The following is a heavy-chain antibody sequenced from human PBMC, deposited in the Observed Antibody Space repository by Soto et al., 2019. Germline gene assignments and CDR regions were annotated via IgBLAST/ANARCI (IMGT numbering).Heavy chain of an antibody. CDR3: ARDDPVAGWYYFDY. Sequence: QVQLVQSGAEVKKPGSSVKVSCKASGGTFSSYTISWVRQAPGQRLEWMGRIIPILGIANYAQKFQGRVTITADKSTSTAYMELSSLRSEDTAVYYCARDDPVAGWYYFDYWGQGTLVTVSS. J-gene: IGHJ4*02. CDR2: IIPILGIA. CDR1: GGTFSSYT. D-gene: IGHD6-19*01. V-gene: IGHV1-69*08.